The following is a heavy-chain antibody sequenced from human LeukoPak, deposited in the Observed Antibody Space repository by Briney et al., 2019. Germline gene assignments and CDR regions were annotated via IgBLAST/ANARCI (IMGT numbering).Heavy chain of an antibody. CDR3: ARWVGATSLFDY. CDR1: DYTFTSYG. J-gene: IGHJ4*02. V-gene: IGHV1-18*01. D-gene: IGHD1-26*01. CDR2: ISAYNGNT. Sequence: ASVKVSCKASDYTFTSYGVSWVRQAPGQGLEWMGWISAYNGNTNYAQKLQGRVTVTTDTSTSTAYMELRSLRSDDTAVYYCARWVGATSLFDYWGQGTLVTVSS.